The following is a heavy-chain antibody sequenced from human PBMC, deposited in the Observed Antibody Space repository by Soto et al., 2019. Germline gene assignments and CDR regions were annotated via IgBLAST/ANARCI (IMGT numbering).Heavy chain of an antibody. CDR3: AREAEYYYDRSGYWHWYFDH. V-gene: IGHV4-39*02. D-gene: IGHD3-22*01. J-gene: IGHJ2*01. CDR2: IYYSGST. Sequence: SVTMCLPCTVAGGSIISSSDYWGLIRQPPGKGLEWIGSIYYSGSTYYHPSLKSRVTISVDTSKNQFSLKLSSVTAADTAVYYCAREAEYYYDRSGYWHWYFDHRGCGPLVSVPS. CDR1: GGSIISSSDY.